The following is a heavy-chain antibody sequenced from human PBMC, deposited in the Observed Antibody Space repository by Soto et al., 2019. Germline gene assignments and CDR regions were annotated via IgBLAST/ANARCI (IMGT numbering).Heavy chain of an antibody. CDR2: IDPSDSYT. CDR1: GXSXXXXX. J-gene: IGHJ3*02. D-gene: IGHD2-2*02. CDR3: ARRIPRAPPDAFDI. Sequence: XISXXGSGXSXXXXXXSWVRXMPGKGLEWMGRIDPSDSYTNYSPSFQGHVTISADKSISTAYLQWSSLKASDTAMYYCARRIPRAPPDAFDIWGQGTMVTVSS. V-gene: IGHV5-10-1*01.